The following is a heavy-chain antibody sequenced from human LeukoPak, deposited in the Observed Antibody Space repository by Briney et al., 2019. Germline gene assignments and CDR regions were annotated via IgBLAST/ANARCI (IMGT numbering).Heavy chain of an antibody. V-gene: IGHV1-69*05. Sequence: SVKVSCKASGGTFSSYAISWVRQAPGQGLEWMGGIIPIFGTANYAQKFQGRVTITTDESTSTAYMELSSLRSEDTAVYYCARVYYDFWSDHQPHNWFDPWGQGTLVTVSS. CDR1: GGTFSSYA. D-gene: IGHD3-3*01. CDR2: IIPIFGTA. CDR3: ARVYYDFWSDHQPHNWFDP. J-gene: IGHJ5*02.